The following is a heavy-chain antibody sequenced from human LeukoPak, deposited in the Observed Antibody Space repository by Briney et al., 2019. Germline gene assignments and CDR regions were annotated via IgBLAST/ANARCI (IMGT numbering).Heavy chain of an antibody. Sequence: PSETLSPTCTVSGGSFSSYYWSWIRQPPGKGLEWIGYIYYSGSTNYNPSLKSRVTISLDTSKNQFSLKLSSVTAADTAVYYCVRAVGPVGGYDSPWGQGTLVTVSS. D-gene: IGHD5-12*01. J-gene: IGHJ5*02. CDR1: GGSFSSYY. CDR2: IYYSGST. V-gene: IGHV4-59*01. CDR3: VRAVGPVGGYDSP.